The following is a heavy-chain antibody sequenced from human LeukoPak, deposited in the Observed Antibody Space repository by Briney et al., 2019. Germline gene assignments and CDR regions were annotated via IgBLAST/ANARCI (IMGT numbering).Heavy chain of an antibody. CDR3: AKDRYGDYGPFDN. Sequence: GGSLRLSCAASGFNFNSHGMHWVRQAPGKGLEWVALIPSDGSYTYYADSVKGRFTISRDNSKNTLSLQMNSVRPDDTAVYYCAKDRYGDYGPFDNWGQGTMVTVSS. CDR2: IPSDGSYT. V-gene: IGHV3-30*18. D-gene: IGHD4-17*01. CDR1: GFNFNSHG. J-gene: IGHJ3*02.